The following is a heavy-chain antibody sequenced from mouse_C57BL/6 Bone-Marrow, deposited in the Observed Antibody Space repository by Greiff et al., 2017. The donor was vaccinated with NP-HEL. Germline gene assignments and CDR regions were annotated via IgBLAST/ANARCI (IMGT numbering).Heavy chain of an antibody. CDR2: IHPNSGST. J-gene: IGHJ2*01. CDR3: AREGGYDYDVGY. V-gene: IGHV1-64*01. D-gene: IGHD2-4*01. Sequence: VQLQQPGAELVKPGASVKLSCKASGYTFTSYWMHWVKQRPGQGLEWIGMIHPNSGSTNYNEKFKSKATLTVDKSSSTAYMQLSSLTSEDSAVYYCAREGGYDYDVGYWGQGTTLTVSS. CDR1: GYTFTSYW.